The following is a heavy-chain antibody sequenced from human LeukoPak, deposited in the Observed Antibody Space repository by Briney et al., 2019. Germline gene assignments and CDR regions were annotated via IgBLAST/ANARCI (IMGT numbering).Heavy chain of an antibody. Sequence: GGSLRLSCAGSEFTFSSYAMSWVRQAPGKGLEWVSAISGGGGSTYYADSVKGRFTLSRDNSKNTLYLQMSSLRAEDTAVYYCARRRATSWSFDSWGQGTLVTVSS. V-gene: IGHV3-23*01. J-gene: IGHJ4*02. CDR1: EFTFSSYA. D-gene: IGHD6-13*01. CDR3: ARRRATSWSFDS. CDR2: ISGGGGST.